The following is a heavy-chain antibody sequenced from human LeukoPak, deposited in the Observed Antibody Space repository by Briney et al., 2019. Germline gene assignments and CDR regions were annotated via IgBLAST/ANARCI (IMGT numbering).Heavy chain of an antibody. V-gene: IGHV3-23*01. D-gene: IGHD5-18*01. CDR3: ARDGDTAMGFDY. CDR2: ISGSGGNT. CDR1: GLNFSSYA. J-gene: IGHJ4*02. Sequence: GGSLRLSCAPSGLNFSSYAMSWARQAPGNGLEWVSAISGSGGNTYYTDSVKGRFTLSRDNSKNTLYLQMNSLRGEDTAVYYCARDGDTAMGFDYWGEGTLVTVSS.